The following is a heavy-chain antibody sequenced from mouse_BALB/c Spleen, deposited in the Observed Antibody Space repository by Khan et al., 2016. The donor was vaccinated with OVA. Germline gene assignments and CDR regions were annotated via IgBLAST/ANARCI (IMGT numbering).Heavy chain of an antibody. CDR2: INTYTGEP. J-gene: IGHJ1*01. V-gene: IGHV9-3-1*01. CDR3: ASSTFYWYFDV. Sequence: QIQLVQSGPELKKPGETVRISCKASGYTFTNYGMNWVQQAPGKGLKWMGWINTYTGEPTYADDFKGRSAFSLETSASTDNLQIKNLKNEDTATYARASSTFYWYFDVWGAGTTVTVSS. CDR1: GYTFTNYG.